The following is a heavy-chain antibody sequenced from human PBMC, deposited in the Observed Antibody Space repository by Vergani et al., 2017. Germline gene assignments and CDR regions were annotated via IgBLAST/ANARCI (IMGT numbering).Heavy chain of an antibody. Sequence: QVQLVQSGAEVKKPGSSVKVSCKASGGTFSSYAISWVRQAPGQGLEWMGGIIPIFGTANYAQKFQGRGTITADESTSTAYMELSSLRSEDTAVYYCARGGYCSSTSCYLAYWFDPWGQGTLVTVSS. CDR2: IIPIFGTA. D-gene: IGHD2-2*01. CDR1: GGTFSSYA. CDR3: ARGGYCSSTSCYLAYWFDP. V-gene: IGHV1-69*01. J-gene: IGHJ5*02.